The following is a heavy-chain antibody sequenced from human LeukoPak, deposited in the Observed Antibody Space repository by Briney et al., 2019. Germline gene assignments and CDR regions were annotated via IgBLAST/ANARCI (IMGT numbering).Heavy chain of an antibody. J-gene: IGHJ4*02. CDR1: GASINSYY. V-gene: IGHV4-59*13. CDR3: ARDGRAGSLFAY. CDR2: IHYRGTT. Sequence: PSETLSLTCSVSGASINSYYWNWIRQSPGKGLEWLGNIHYRGTTNYNPSLKSRVTISVDTSKNQFSLKLSSVAAADTAIYYCARDGRAGSLFAYWGQGTLVTVSS. D-gene: IGHD6-19*01.